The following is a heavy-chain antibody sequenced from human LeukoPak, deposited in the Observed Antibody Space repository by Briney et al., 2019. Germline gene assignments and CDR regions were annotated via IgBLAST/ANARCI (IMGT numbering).Heavy chain of an antibody. Sequence: GGSLRLSCADSGFTFSSYAMSWVRQAPGKGLEWVSAISGRGDSTYYADSVKGRFTISRDNSKNTLYLQMNSLRAEDTAVYYCAQQWLVMGAFDIWGQGTMVTVS. CDR3: AQQWLVMGAFDI. CDR1: GFTFSSYA. CDR2: ISGRGDST. V-gene: IGHV3-23*01. J-gene: IGHJ3*02. D-gene: IGHD6-19*01.